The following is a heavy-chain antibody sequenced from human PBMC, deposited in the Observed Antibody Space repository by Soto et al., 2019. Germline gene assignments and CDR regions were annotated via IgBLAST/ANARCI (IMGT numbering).Heavy chain of an antibody. Sequence: ATVKVSCKFSGYTFTSYDINWVRQATGQGLEWMGWMNPNSGNTGYAQKFQGRVTMTRNTSISTAYMEMSSLRSEDTAVYYDDKVPLFLDLLPHYYSSDMDGRCQCTTVTVS. V-gene: IGHV1-8*01. CDR1: GYTFTSYD. CDR3: DKVPLFLDLLPHYYSSDMDG. J-gene: IGHJ6*02. CDR2: MNPNSGNT. D-gene: IGHD3-3*01.